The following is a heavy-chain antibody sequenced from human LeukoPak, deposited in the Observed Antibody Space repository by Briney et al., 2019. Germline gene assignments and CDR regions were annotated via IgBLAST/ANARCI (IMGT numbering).Heavy chain of an antibody. J-gene: IGHJ4*02. CDR3: ARKGDVAVVAATPFEY. D-gene: IGHD2-15*01. Sequence: GGSLRLSFAASGFTFSYYAMSWVRQAPGKGLEWVSGISGSGGSTNYADSVKGRFTMSRDNSKNTLYLQMNSLIAEDTAVYYCARKGDVAVVAATPFEYWGQGTLVTVSS. CDR2: ISGSGGST. V-gene: IGHV3-23*01. CDR1: GFTFSYYA.